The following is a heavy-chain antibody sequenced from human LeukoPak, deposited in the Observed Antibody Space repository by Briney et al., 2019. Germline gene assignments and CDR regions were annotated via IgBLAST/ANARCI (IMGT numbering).Heavy chain of an antibody. CDR2: IYSGGST. CDR1: GFTVSSNY. CDR3: ARTADSGSYSDY. J-gene: IGHJ4*02. D-gene: IGHD1-26*01. Sequence: GGSLRLSCAASGFTVSSNYMSWVRQAPGKGLEWVSVIYSGGSTYYADSVKGRFTISRDNSKNTLYLQMNSLRAEDTPVYYCARTADSGSYSDYWGQGTLVTVSS. V-gene: IGHV3-53*01.